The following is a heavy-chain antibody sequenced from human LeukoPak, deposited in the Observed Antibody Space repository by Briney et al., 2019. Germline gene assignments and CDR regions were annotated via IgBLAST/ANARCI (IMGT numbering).Heavy chain of an antibody. CDR1: GYSFTSYW. CDR3: ARHSDDFWSGYYTGISDTPDYYGMDV. J-gene: IGHJ6*02. Sequence: KRGESLKISCKGSGYSFTSYWIGWVRQMPGKGLEWMGIIYPGDSGTRYSPSFQGQVTISADKSISTAYLQWSSLKASDTAMYYCARHSDDFWSGYYTGISDTPDYYGMDVWGQGTTITVSS. D-gene: IGHD3-3*01. CDR2: IYPGDSGT. V-gene: IGHV5-51*01.